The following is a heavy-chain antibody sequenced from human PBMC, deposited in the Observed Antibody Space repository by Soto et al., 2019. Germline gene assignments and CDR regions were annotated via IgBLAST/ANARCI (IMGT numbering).Heavy chain of an antibody. J-gene: IGHJ4*02. CDR1: GFTFSSYA. D-gene: IGHD5-18*01. V-gene: IGHV3-23*01. Sequence: GGSLRLSCAASGFTFSSYAMSWVRQAPGKGLEWVSAISGSGGSTYYADSVKGRFTISRDNSKNTLYLQMNSLRAEDTAVYYCAKVSYQLWLPLPDYWGQGTLVTVSS. CDR2: ISGSGGST. CDR3: AKVSYQLWLPLPDY.